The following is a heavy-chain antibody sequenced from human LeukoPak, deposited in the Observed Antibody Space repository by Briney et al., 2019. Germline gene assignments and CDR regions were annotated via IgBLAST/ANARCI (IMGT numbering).Heavy chain of an antibody. CDR2: IYYTGIT. V-gene: IGHV4-59*08. J-gene: IGHJ4*02. CDR1: GGSISNYY. CDR3: ARHEDNGDYPLDY. Sequence: PSETLSLTCTVTGGSISNYYWSWIRQPPGKGLEWIGYIYYTGITNYNPSLKGRVTISVDTSRNQLSLQLSSVTAADTAVYYCARHEDNGDYPLDYWGQGTLVTVSS. D-gene: IGHD4-17*01.